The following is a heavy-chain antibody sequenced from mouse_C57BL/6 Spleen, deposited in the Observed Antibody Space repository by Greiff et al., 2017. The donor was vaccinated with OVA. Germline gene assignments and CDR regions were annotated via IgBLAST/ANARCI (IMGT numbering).Heavy chain of an antibody. Sequence: DVMLVESGGGLVKPGGSLKLSCAASGFTFSDYGMHWVRQAPEKGLEWVAYISSGSSTIYYADTVKGRFTISRDNAKNTLFLQMTSLRSEDTAMYYCASLSYWYFDVWGTGTTVTVSS. CDR1: GFTFSDYG. CDR3: ASLSYWYFDV. J-gene: IGHJ1*03. CDR2: ISSGSSTI. V-gene: IGHV5-17*01. D-gene: IGHD3-2*02.